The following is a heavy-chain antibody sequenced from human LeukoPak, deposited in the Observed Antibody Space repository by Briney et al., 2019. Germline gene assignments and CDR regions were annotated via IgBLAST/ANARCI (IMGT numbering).Heavy chain of an antibody. CDR2: ISSSGSTI. CDR1: GFTFSSYE. D-gene: IGHD3-10*01. J-gene: IGHJ4*02. CDR3: ARRGPMGFYYGAGSSYFDY. Sequence: GGSLRLSCAASGFTFSSYEMNWVRQAPGKGLEWASYISSSGSTIYFADSVKGRFTISRHNAKNSLYLQMNSLRAEDTAVYYCARRGPMGFYYGAGSSYFDYWGQGTLVTVSS. V-gene: IGHV3-48*03.